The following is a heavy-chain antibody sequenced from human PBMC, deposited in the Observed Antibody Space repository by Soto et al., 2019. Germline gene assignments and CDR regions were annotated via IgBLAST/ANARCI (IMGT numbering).Heavy chain of an antibody. CDR2: IIPIFGTA. J-gene: IGHJ6*02. CDR1: GGTFSSYA. CDR3: SGGVRGSYYFGMDV. Sequence: SVKASCKASGGTFSSYAIRWVRQAPGQGLEWMGGIIPIFGTANYAQKLQGRVTITADESTSTAYMELSSLRSEDTAVYYCSGGVRGSYYFGMDVWGQGTTVTVSS. D-gene: IGHD3-10*01. V-gene: IGHV1-69*13.